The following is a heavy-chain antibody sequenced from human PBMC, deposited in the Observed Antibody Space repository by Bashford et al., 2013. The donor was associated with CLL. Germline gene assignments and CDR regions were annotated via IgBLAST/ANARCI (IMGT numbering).Heavy chain of an antibody. V-gene: IGHV4-38-2*02. CDR3: ARLVWFDYPDY. J-gene: IGHJ4*02. D-gene: IGHD3-3*01. CDR2: IFQSGSA. Sequence: SCKASGYTFHGYYVHWVRQAPGKGLEWIGSIFQSGSAYYNPSLRSRVSISVDTAKNKFSLRLTSVTATDTGVYYCARLVWFDYPDYWGQGTLVTVSS. CDR1: GYTFHGYY.